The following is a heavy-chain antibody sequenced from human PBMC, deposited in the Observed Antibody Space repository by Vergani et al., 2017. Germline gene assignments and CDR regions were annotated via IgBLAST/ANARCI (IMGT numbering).Heavy chain of an antibody. Sequence: QVQLQESGPGLVKPSETLSLTCTVSGGSISSYYWSWIRQPPGKGLEWIGYIYYSGSTHYNPSLKSRVTMSVDTSNNQFSLKLRSVTAADTAVYYCARDIYDFWSGIFDGWGQGTLVTVSS. CDR2: IYYSGST. D-gene: IGHD3-3*01. V-gene: IGHV4-59*01. J-gene: IGHJ4*02. CDR1: GGSISSYY. CDR3: ARDIYDFWSGIFDG.